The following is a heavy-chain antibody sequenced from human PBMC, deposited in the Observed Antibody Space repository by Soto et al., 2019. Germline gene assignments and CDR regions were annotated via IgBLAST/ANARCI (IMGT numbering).Heavy chain of an antibody. CDR2: ISTYNGNT. D-gene: IGHD6-13*01. J-gene: IGHJ3*02. Sequence: QGQLVQSGAEVKKPGASVKVSCKASGYTFTSYGISWVRQAPGQGPEWMGRISTYNGNTNYVQKLQGRVTMTTDTSTNTAYMELRSLRYDDTAVFYCARDPGYSTTWHQSFDIWGQGTMVTVSS. CDR3: ARDPGYSTTWHQSFDI. CDR1: GYTFTSYG. V-gene: IGHV1-18*01.